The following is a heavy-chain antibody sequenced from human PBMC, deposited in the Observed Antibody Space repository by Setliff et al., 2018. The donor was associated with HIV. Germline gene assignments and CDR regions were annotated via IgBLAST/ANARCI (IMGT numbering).Heavy chain of an antibody. D-gene: IGHD3-10*01. J-gene: IGHJ6*03. CDR2: INHSGST. V-gene: IGHV4-34*01. Sequence: SETLSLTCAVYGGSFSGYYWSWIRQPPGKGLEWIGEINHSGSTNYNPSLKSRVTISVDMSKNQFSLKLSSVTAADTAEYYCARGLPYYYGSGRRSYYYMDVWGKGTTVTVSS. CDR3: ARGLPYYYGSGRRSYYYMDV. CDR1: GGSFSGYY.